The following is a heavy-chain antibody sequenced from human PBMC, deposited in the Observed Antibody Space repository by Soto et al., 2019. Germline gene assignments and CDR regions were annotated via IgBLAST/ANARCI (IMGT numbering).Heavy chain of an antibody. Sequence: GVLRVTGSASGFTFSDYTMTWVRQAPGKGLEWVSAIGGRDVNTYYAASVKGRFTISRDNSKNTLYLQMNSLRADDTAAYYCARRLGPNHIDIWRQGTKVTVYS. J-gene: IGHJ6*02. V-gene: IGHV3-23*01. CDR1: GFTFSDYT. CDR2: IGGRDVNT. D-gene: IGHD5-12*01. CDR3: ARRLGPNHIDI.